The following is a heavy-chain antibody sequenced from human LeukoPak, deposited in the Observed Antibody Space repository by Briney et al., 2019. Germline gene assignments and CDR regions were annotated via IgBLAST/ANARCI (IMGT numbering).Heavy chain of an antibody. V-gene: IGHV3-23*01. CDR2: ISGSGGST. CDR3: AKDGNSVVVTVFDY. Sequence: PGGSLRLSCAASGFTFSSYAMSWVRQAPGKGLEWVSAISGSGGSTYYADSVKGRFTISRDNFKNTLYLQMNSLRAEDPAVYYCAKDGNSVVVTVFDYWGQGTLVTVSS. J-gene: IGHJ4*02. CDR1: GFTFSSYA. D-gene: IGHD2-21*02.